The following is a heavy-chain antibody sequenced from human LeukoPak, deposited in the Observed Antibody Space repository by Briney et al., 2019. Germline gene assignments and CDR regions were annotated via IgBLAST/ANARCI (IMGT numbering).Heavy chain of an antibody. J-gene: IGHJ4*02. D-gene: IGHD3-10*01. V-gene: IGHV3-48*01. CDR2: ISSSSSTI. Sequence: PGGSLRLSCAASGFTFSSYSMNWVRQAPGKGLEWVSYISSSSSTIYYADSVKGRFTISRDNSKNTLYLQMNSLRAEDTAVYYCARSVNSDIGSGSYYNYYFDYWGQGTLVTVSS. CDR1: GFTFSSYS. CDR3: ARSVNSDIGSGSYYNYYFDY.